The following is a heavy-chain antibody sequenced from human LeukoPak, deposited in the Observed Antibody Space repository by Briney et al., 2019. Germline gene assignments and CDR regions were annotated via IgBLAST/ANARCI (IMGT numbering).Heavy chain of an antibody. CDR2: INPNSGGT. CDR1: GYTFTGYY. V-gene: IGHV1-2*02. D-gene: IGHD3-16*01. CDR3: AGNYDYVWGRLD. J-gene: IGHJ4*02. Sequence: ASVKVSCKASGYTFTGYYMHWVRQAPGQGLEWMGWINPNSGGTNYAQKFQGRVTMTRDTSISTAYMELSSLRSEDTAVYYCAGNYDYVWGRLDWGQGTPVTVSS.